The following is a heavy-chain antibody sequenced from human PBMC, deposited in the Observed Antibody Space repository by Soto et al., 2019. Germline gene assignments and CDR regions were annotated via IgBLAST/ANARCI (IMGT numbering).Heavy chain of an antibody. CDR3: ARDPRPPSGWLGFWEYGMDV. D-gene: IGHD3-3*01. Sequence: ASVKVSCKASGYTFTGNYIHWVRQAPGQGLEWMGWVNPDNGDTASAQKFQGRGTMTSDTSVTTAYMELSRLTSDDTAVYYCARDPRPPSGWLGFWEYGMDVWGQGTTVTVSS. CDR1: GYTFTGNY. CDR2: VNPDNGDT. V-gene: IGHV1-2*02. J-gene: IGHJ6*02.